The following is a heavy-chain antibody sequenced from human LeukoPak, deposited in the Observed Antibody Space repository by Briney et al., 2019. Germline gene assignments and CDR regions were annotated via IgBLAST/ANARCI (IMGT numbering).Heavy chain of an antibody. V-gene: IGHV3-7*01. CDR3: ARMSAIRLYFDY. Sequence: PGGSLRLSCAASGFTFSSYWRSWVRQAPGKGREWVANIKQDGSEKYYVDSVKGRFTISRDNAKNSLYLQMNSLRAEDTAVYYCARMSAIRLYFDYWGQGTLVTVSS. CDR2: IKQDGSEK. D-gene: IGHD2-21*01. J-gene: IGHJ4*02. CDR1: GFTFSSYW.